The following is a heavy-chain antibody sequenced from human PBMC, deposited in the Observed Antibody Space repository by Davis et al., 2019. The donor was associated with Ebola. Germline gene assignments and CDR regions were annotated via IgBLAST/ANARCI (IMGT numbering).Heavy chain of an antibody. CDR1: GGSVSSGSYY. V-gene: IGHV4-61*01. CDR3: ARMDYGDFFDY. J-gene: IGHJ4*02. CDR2: IFYGGNI. D-gene: IGHD4-17*01. Sequence: PSETLSLTCTVSGGSVSSGSYYWSWIRQPPGKELEWIGYIFYGGNIKYNTSLKSRVTISVDTSKNQFSLKVTSVTAADTAVYYCARMDYGDFFDYWGQGTLVTVSS.